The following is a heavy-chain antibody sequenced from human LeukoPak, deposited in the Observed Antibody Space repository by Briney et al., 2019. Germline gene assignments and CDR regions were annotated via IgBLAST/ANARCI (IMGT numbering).Heavy chain of an antibody. D-gene: IGHD3-22*01. CDR3: ARDLPSGYYDSSGYLDY. CDR2: INAGNGNT. Sequence: ASVKVSCKASGYTFTSYAMHWVRQAPGQRLEWMGWINAGNGNTKYSQKFQGRVTITRDTSASTAYMELSSLRSEDTAVYYCARDLPSGYYDSSGYLDYWGQGTLVTVSS. V-gene: IGHV1-3*01. J-gene: IGHJ4*02. CDR1: GYTFTSYA.